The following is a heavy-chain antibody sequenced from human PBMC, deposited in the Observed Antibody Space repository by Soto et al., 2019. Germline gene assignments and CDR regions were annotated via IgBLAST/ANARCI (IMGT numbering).Heavy chain of an antibody. J-gene: IGHJ4*02. CDR2: MSPGGNSQ. CDR1: GLNFNKHA. V-gene: IGHV3-30-3*01. Sequence: QVRLMESGGGGAQTGGSLRLSCAAPGLNFNKHALHWIRQAPGGGLEWVAVMSPGGNSQYYADSVKGRFTFSRDTSKSTLYLQMTSLRPEDTAVYYCASGAAFYYDTSRYWGQGTLVTVSS. D-gene: IGHD3-22*01. CDR3: ASGAAFYYDTSRY.